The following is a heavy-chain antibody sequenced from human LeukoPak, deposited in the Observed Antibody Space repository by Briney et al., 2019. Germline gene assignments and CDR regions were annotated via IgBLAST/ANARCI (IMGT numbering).Heavy chain of an antibody. CDR1: GYSFTSYW. Sequence: GEALKISCKGSGYSFTSYWIGWVRQMPGKGLEWMGIIYPGDSDTRYSPSFQGQVTISADKSIRTAYLQWSSLKASDTAMYYCARGVEMATVTLFDYWGQGTLVSVSS. V-gene: IGHV5-51*01. CDR2: IYPGDSDT. D-gene: IGHD5-24*01. J-gene: IGHJ4*02. CDR3: ARGVEMATVTLFDY.